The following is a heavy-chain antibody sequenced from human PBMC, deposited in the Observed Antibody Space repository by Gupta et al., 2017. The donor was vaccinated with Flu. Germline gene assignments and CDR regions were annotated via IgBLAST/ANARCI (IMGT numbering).Heavy chain of an antibody. D-gene: IGHD1-26*01. CDR2: ISSSSSYI. CDR3: ARSWEPSGNFDY. Sequence: EVQLVESGGGLVKPGGSLRLPCAASGFTFSSYSLNWVRQAPGKGRRGVSSISSSSSYIYYADSVKGRFTISRDNAKNSQYLQMNSLRAEDTAVYYCARSWEPSGNFDYWGQGTLVTVSS. CDR1: GFTFSSYS. J-gene: IGHJ4*02. V-gene: IGHV3-21*01.